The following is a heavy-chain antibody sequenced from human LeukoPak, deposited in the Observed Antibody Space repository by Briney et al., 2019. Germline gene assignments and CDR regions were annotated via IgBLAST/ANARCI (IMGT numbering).Heavy chain of an antibody. D-gene: IGHD2-15*01. Sequence: RSGGSLRLSCAASGFTFSNYGMHWVRQAPGKGLEWVAVLSYDGSYKYYAASVKGRFTISRDNSKSTLYLQMNSLRAEDTAVYYCAKDLASYCSSGSCSSSGIDYWGQGTLVTVSS. CDR3: AKDLASYCSSGSCSSSGIDY. J-gene: IGHJ4*02. V-gene: IGHV3-30*18. CDR1: GFTFSNYG. CDR2: LSYDGSYK.